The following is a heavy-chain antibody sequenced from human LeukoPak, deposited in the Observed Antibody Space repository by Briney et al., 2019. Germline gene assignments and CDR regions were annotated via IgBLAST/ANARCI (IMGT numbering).Heavy chain of an antibody. CDR1: GGTFSSYA. D-gene: IGHD3-10*01. J-gene: IGHJ6*02. V-gene: IGHV1-69*04. Sequence: GASVKVSCKASGGTFSSYAISWVRQAPGQGLEWMRRIIPILGIANYAQKFQGRVTITADKSTSTAYMELSSLRSEDTAVYYCASSMVRGVLHYYYGMDVWGQGTTVTVSS. CDR2: IIPILGIA. CDR3: ASSMVRGVLHYYYGMDV.